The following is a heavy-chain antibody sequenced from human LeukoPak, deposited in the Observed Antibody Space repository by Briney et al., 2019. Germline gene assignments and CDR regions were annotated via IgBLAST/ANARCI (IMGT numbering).Heavy chain of an antibody. CDR3: AKDIVGTTRGPYDY. J-gene: IGHJ4*02. D-gene: IGHD1-7*01. Sequence: QPGGSPRLSCAASGFTFDDYAMHWVRQAPGKGLEWVSGISWNSGSIGYADSVKGRFTISRDNAKNSLYLQMNSLRAEDTALYYCAKDIVGTTRGPYDYWGQGTLVTVSS. V-gene: IGHV3-9*01. CDR1: GFTFDDYA. CDR2: ISWNSGSI.